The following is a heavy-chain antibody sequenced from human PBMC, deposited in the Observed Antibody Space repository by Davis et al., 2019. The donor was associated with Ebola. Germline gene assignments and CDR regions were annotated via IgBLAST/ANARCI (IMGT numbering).Heavy chain of an antibody. V-gene: IGHV1-69*06. CDR3: ARLHGPYYYYGMDV. J-gene: IGHJ6*02. CDR1: GGTFSSYA. CDR2: IIPIFGTA. Sequence: SVKVSCKASGGTFSSYAISWVRQAPGQGLEWMGGIIPIFGTANYAQKFQGRVTITADKSTSTAYMELSSLRSEDTAVYYCARLHGPYYYYGMDVWGQGTTVTVSS.